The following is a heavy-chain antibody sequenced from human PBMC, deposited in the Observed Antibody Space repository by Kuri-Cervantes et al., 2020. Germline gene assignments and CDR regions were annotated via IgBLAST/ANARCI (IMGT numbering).Heavy chain of an antibody. CDR3: AADLTYCGGYCYSHFDY. J-gene: IGHJ4*02. CDR2: IVVGSGNT. Sequence: SVKVSCKASGFTFTSSAVQWVRQARGQRLGWIGWIVVGSGNTNYAQKFQERVTITRDMSTSTAYMELSSLRPEDTAVYYCAADLTYCGGYCYSHFDYWGQGTLVTVSS. D-gene: IGHD2-21*01. V-gene: IGHV1-58*01. CDR1: GFTFTSSA.